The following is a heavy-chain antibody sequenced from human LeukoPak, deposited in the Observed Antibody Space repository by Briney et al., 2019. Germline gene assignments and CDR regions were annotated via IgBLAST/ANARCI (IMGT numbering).Heavy chain of an antibody. CDR2: IYYSVNT. CDR1: GGSISSGDYY. Sequence: TSQTLSLTCTVSGGSISSGDYYWSWIRQPPGKGLEWIGYIYYSVNTFDYNPSLKSRVNISVDTSKNQFSLRLSSVTAVDTAVYYCASTNCSSASCYGANWFDPWGQGTLVTVSS. CDR3: ASTNCSSASCYGANWFDP. V-gene: IGHV4-30-4*08. J-gene: IGHJ5*02. D-gene: IGHD2-2*01.